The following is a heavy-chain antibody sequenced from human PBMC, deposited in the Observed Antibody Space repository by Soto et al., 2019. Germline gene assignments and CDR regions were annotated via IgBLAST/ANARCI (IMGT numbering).Heavy chain of an antibody. J-gene: IGHJ4*02. V-gene: IGHV4-59*01. CDR3: ARDGYGSGGGDY. CDR2: IYYSGST. Sequence: SETLSLTCTVSGGSISSYYWSWIRQPPGKGLEWIGYIYYSGSTNYNPSLKSRVTISVDTSKNQFSLKLSSVTAADTAVYYCARDGYGSGGGDYWGQGTLVTVSS. CDR1: GGSISSYY. D-gene: IGHD3-10*01.